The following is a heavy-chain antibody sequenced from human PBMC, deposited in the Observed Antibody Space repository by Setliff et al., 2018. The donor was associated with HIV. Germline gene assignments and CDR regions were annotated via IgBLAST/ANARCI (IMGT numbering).Heavy chain of an antibody. CDR3: AKTYYYDSSGYYYFDS. V-gene: IGHV3-53*01. Sequence: GGSLRLSCAASGFTVSSNYMSWVRQAPGKGLEWVPVIYGGGTTHYADSVRGRFTISRDNSKNTLYLQMNSLRAEDTAVYYCAKTYYYDSSGYYYFDSWGQGTLVTVSS. J-gene: IGHJ4*02. CDR1: GFTVSSNY. CDR2: IYGGGTT. D-gene: IGHD3-22*01.